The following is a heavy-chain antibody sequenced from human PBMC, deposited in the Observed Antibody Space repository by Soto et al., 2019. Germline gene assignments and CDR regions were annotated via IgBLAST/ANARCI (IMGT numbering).Heavy chain of an antibody. V-gene: IGHV3-30-3*01. CDR2: ISYDGSNK. CDR3: ARTLGYCSSTSCPGTYYYYGMDV. CDR1: GFTFSSYA. D-gene: IGHD2-2*01. Sequence: VQLVESGGGVVQPGRSLRLSCAASGFTFSSYAMHWVRQAPGKGLEWVAVISYDGSNKYYADSVKGRFTISRDNSKNTLYLQMNSLRAEDTAVYYCARTLGYCSSTSCPGTYYYYGMDVWGQGTTVTVSS. J-gene: IGHJ6*02.